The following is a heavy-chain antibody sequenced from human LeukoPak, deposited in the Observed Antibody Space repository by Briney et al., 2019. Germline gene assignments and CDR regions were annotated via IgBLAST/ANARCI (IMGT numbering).Heavy chain of an antibody. CDR2: ISYDGSNI. Sequence: GGSLRLSCAASGFTFSSYGMHWVRQAPGKGLEWVAVISYDGSNINYAESVKGRFTISRDNSKNTLYLQMNGLRAEDTAVYYCAKDPYSGNYFDYWGQGTLVTVSS. D-gene: IGHD1-26*01. J-gene: IGHJ4*02. V-gene: IGHV3-30*18. CDR3: AKDPYSGNYFDY. CDR1: GFTFSSYG.